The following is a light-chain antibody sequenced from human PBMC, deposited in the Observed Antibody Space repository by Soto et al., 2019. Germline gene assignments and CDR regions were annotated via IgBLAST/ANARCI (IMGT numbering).Light chain of an antibody. CDR2: GAS. CDR1: QSVSSSY. J-gene: IGKJ4*01. Sequence: EIVLTQSPGTLSLSQGERANLSCRASQSVSSSYLAWYQQKPGQAPRLLIYGASSRATGIPDRFSGSGSGTDFTLTISRLEPEEFAVYYCQQYGSSPLTFGRGTKVDIK. V-gene: IGKV3-20*01. CDR3: QQYGSSPLT.